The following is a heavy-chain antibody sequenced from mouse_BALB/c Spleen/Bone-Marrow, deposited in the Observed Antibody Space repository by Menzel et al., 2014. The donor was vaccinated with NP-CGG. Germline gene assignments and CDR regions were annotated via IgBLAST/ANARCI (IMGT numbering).Heavy chain of an antibody. CDR1: GYTFTSYW. V-gene: IGHV1-7*01. J-gene: IGHJ4*01. D-gene: IGHD2-2*01. Sequence: VQLQQSGAELAKPGASVKMSCKASGYTFTSYWMHWVKQRPGQGLEWIGYINPTSGYTEYNQKFKDKATLTADKSSSTANMQLGSLTSEDSAVYYCATGCYAMDSWGQGSSVTVSS. CDR3: ATGCYAMDS. CDR2: INPTSGYT.